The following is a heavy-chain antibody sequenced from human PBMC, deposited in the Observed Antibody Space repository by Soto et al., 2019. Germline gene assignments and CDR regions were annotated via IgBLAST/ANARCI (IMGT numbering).Heavy chain of an antibody. J-gene: IGHJ4*02. CDR3: ARDYRWAFDY. V-gene: IGHV3-48*02. Sequence: EVQLLESGGGLVQPGGSLRLSCAASGFTLSSYSMSWVRQAPGKGLEWVSYINSETDTIHYSDSVKGRFTISGDNAKNSLYLQMNSLRDEDTAVYYCARDYRWAFDYWGQGTLVTVSS. CDR1: GFTLSSYS. CDR2: INSETDTI. D-gene: IGHD3-16*01.